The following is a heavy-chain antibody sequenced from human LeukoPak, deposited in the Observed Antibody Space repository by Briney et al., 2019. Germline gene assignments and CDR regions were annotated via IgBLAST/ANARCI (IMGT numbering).Heavy chain of an antibody. CDR2: ISGSGGST. Sequence: PGGSLRLSCAASGFTFRSYAMSWVRQAPGKGLEWVSAISGSGGSTYYADSVKGRFTISRDNSKNTLYLQMNSLRAEDTAVYYCAKPQREIVVVLSDAFDIWGQGTMVTVSS. V-gene: IGHV3-23*01. CDR1: GFTFRSYA. D-gene: IGHD3-22*01. J-gene: IGHJ3*02. CDR3: AKPQREIVVVLSDAFDI.